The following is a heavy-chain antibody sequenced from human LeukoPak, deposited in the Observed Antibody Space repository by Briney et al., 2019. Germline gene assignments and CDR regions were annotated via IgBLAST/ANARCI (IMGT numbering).Heavy chain of an antibody. J-gene: IGHJ4*02. V-gene: IGHV4-30-4*01. CDR2: IYYSGST. Sequence: PSQTLSLTCTVSGGSISSGDYYWSWIRQPPGKGLEWIGYIYYSGSTYYNPSLKSRVTISVDTSKNQFSLKLSSVTAADTAVYYCARVGRYGSGSDFDYWGQGTLVTVSS. D-gene: IGHD3-10*01. CDR3: ARVGRYGSGSDFDY. CDR1: GGSISSGDYY.